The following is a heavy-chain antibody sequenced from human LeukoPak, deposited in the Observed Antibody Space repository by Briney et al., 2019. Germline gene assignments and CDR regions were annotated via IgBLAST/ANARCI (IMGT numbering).Heavy chain of an antibody. V-gene: IGHV1-3*01. D-gene: IGHD2-15*01. Sequence: ASVKVSCKASGYTFTSYAMHWERQAPGQRLEWMGWINAGNGNTKYSQKFQGRVTITRDTSASTAYMELSSLRSEDTAVYYCARDHCSGGSCYSDYYYYGMDVWGQGTTVTVSS. CDR3: ARDHCSGGSCYSDYYYYGMDV. CDR2: INAGNGNT. J-gene: IGHJ6*02. CDR1: GYTFTSYA.